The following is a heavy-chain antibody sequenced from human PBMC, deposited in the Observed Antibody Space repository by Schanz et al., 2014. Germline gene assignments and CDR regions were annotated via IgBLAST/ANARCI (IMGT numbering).Heavy chain of an antibody. D-gene: IGHD6-13*01. CDR1: GYSFTTYG. J-gene: IGHJ4*02. CDR2: INPSSGTT. CDR3: ARDGEAAAGCDY. V-gene: IGHV1-46*03. Sequence: QVQLVQSAPELKKPGASVKVSCKASGYSFTTYGLNWVRQAPGQGLEWMGKINPSSGTTRIAQNFQGRLTVTRDTSTSTVYMELSSLRSEDTAVYYCARDGEAAAGCDYWGQGTLVTVSS.